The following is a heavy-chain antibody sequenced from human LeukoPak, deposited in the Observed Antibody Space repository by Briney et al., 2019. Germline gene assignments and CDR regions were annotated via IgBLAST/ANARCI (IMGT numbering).Heavy chain of an antibody. J-gene: IGHJ5*02. V-gene: IGHV4-34*01. Sequence: SETLSLTCAVYGGSFSGYYWSWIRQPPGKGLEWIGEINHSGSTNYNPSLKSRVTISVDTSKNQFSVKLSSVTAADTAVYYCARAPVVVVNNWFDPWGQGTLVTVSS. D-gene: IGHD3-22*01. CDR3: ARAPVVVVNNWFDP. CDR2: INHSGST. CDR1: GGSFSGYY.